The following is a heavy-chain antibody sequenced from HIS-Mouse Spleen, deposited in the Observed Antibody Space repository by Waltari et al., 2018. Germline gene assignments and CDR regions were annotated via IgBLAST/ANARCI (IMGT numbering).Heavy chain of an antibody. CDR2: IYYSAST. CDR3: AREIPYSSSWYDWYFDL. J-gene: IGHJ2*01. D-gene: IGHD6-13*01. Sequence: QLQLQESGPGLVKPSETLSLTCTVSGGSISSSSYYWGCIRQPPGKGLEWIGSIYYSASTYYNPSLKSRVTTSVDTSKNQFSLKLSSVTAADTAVYYCAREIPYSSSWYDWYFDLWGRGTLVTVSS. CDR1: GGSISSSSYY. V-gene: IGHV4-39*07.